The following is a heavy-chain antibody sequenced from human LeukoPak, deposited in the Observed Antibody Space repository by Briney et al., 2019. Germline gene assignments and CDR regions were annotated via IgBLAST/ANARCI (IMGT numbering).Heavy chain of an antibody. CDR3: ARGTYYYDSSPPFPGYYFDY. V-gene: IGHV4-39*07. D-gene: IGHD3-22*01. Sequence: SETLSLTCTVSGGSISSSSYYWGWIRQPPGKGLEWIGSIYYSGSTYYNPSLKSRVTISVDTSKNQFSLKLSSVTAADTAVYYCARGTYYYDSSPPFPGYYFDYWGQGTLVTVSS. CDR2: IYYSGST. CDR1: GGSISSSSYY. J-gene: IGHJ4*02.